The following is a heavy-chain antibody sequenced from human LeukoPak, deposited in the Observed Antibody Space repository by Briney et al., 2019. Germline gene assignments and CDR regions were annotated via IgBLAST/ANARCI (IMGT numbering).Heavy chain of an antibody. J-gene: IGHJ4*02. D-gene: IGHD2-15*01. CDR2: INSSGGST. CDR3: ARRSRKLLPFDY. Sequence: GASVKVSCKASGYTFTNFYMHWVRQAPGQGLEWMGVINSSGGSTGYAQKFQGRVTMTRDMSTSTVYMELSSLRSEDTAVYYCARRSRKLLPFDYWGQGTLVTVSS. CDR1: GYTFTNFY. V-gene: IGHV1-46*01.